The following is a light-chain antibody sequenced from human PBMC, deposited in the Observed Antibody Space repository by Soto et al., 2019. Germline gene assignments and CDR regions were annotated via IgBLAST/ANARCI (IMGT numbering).Light chain of an antibody. CDR1: QSVSSTW. CDR2: GAS. J-gene: IGKJ1*01. CDR3: QQFNTPPWM. Sequence: EIVFTQSPGTLSLSPGERATLSCRASQSVSSTWLAWYQQKPGQAPRLLIYGASNRATGVPDRFSGSGSATDFTLTISRLEPEDFAVYYCQQFNTPPWMFGQGTDVEIK. V-gene: IGKV3-20*01.